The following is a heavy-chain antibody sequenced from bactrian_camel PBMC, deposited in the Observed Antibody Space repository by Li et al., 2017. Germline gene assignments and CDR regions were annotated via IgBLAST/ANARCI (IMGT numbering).Heavy chain of an antibody. V-gene: IGHV3S53*01. CDR1: GYHFSSAC. CDR2: IDSAGNT. J-gene: IGHJ6*01. CDR3: AATRGGWSIAAMRLRETGLGY. Sequence: HVQLVESGGGSVQAGGSLRLSCSAPGYHFSSACMAWFRQVPGLEREEVAIIDSAGNTRSTGSVKGRFTVSKDNAKNTVYLQMNSLKVEDTAMYYCAATRGGWSIAAMRLRETGLGYWGQGTQVTVS. D-gene: IGHD4*01.